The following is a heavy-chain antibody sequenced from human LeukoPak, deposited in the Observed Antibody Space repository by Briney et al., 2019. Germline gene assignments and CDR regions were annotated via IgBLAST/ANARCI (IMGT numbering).Heavy chain of an antibody. J-gene: IGHJ4*02. CDR1: GFTFSSYA. V-gene: IGHV3-30*04. CDR3: ARYCSSTSCYAPEFDY. D-gene: IGHD2-2*01. Sequence: GRSLRLSCAASGFTFSSYAMHWVRQAPGKGLEWVAVISYDGSNKYYADSVKGRFTISRDNSKNTLYLQMNSLRAEDTAVYYCARYCSSTSCYAPEFDYWGQGTLVTVS. CDR2: ISYDGSNK.